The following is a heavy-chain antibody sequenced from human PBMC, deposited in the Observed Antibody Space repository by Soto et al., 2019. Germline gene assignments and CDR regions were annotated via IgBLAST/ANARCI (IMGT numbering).Heavy chain of an antibody. D-gene: IGHD3-10*01. CDR3: ARDGDMVRGVLFDY. Sequence: ASVKVSCKASGYTFAGYYMQWVRQAPGQGLEWMGWINPNSGGTNYAQKFQGWVTMTRDTSISTAYMELSRLRSDDTAVYYCARDGDMVRGVLFDYWGQGTLVTVSS. J-gene: IGHJ4*02. CDR1: GYTFAGYY. CDR2: INPNSGGT. V-gene: IGHV1-2*04.